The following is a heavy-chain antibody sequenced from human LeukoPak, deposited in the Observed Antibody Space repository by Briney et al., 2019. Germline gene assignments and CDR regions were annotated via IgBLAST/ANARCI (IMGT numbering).Heavy chain of an antibody. Sequence: SETLSLTCAVYGGSLSGLYWIWIRRAPGKGLEWIGEIDYSGKTNYNPSLKSRVTMSIDTSKNQFSLKLSSVTAADTAVYYCARGVGYSSGWYGGYFQHWGQGTLVTVSS. CDR1: GGSLSGLY. CDR2: IDYSGKT. J-gene: IGHJ1*01. D-gene: IGHD6-19*01. V-gene: IGHV4-34*01. CDR3: ARGVGYSSGWYGGYFQH.